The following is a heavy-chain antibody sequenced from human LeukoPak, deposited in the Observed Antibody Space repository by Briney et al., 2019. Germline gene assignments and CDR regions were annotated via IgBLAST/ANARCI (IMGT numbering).Heavy chain of an antibody. J-gene: IGHJ6*03. CDR2: IKSKTDGGTT. V-gene: IGHV3-15*01. CDR3: AKSYSGYDSYYYYMDV. D-gene: IGHD5-12*01. CDR1: GFTFSNAW. Sequence: GGSLRLSCAASGFTFSNAWMSWVRQAPGKGLEWVGRIKSKTDGGTTDYAAPVKGRFTISRDDSKNTLYLQMNSLKTEDTAVYYCAKSYSGYDSYYYYMDVWGKGTTVTVSS.